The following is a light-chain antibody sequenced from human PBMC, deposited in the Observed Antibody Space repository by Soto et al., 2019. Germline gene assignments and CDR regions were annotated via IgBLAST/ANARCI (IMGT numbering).Light chain of an antibody. CDR3: QQYGNFPYT. CDR1: QSVSGSY. J-gene: IGKJ2*01. Sequence: EIVLTQSPGTLSLSPGERATLSCRASQSVSGSYLAWYQQKPGQAPRLLIYGASSRATGVPDRVSGSGSGTDFTLTINRLEPEDFAVYYCQQYGNFPYTFGQGTKLEIK. CDR2: GAS. V-gene: IGKV3-20*01.